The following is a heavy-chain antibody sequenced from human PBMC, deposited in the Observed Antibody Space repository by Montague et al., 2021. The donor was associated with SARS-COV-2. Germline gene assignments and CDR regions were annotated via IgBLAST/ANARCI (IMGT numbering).Heavy chain of an antibody. D-gene: IGHD2-21*02. J-gene: IGHJ2*01. V-gene: IGHV4-31*03. CDR3: ARVHIVVVTALRYFDL. CDR2: IYYSGST. Sequence: TRSLTCTVSGGSISSGGYYWSWIRQHPGKGLEWIGYIYYSGSTYYNPSLKGRVTISVDTSKNQFSLKLSSVTAADTAVYYCARVHIVVVTALRYFDLWGRGTLVTVSS. CDR1: GGSISSGGYY.